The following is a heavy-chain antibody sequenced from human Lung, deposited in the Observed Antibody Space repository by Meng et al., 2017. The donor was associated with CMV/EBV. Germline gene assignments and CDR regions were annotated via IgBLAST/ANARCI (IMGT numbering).Heavy chain of an antibody. CDR2: IQYDGSNE. V-gene: IGHV3-30*02. D-gene: IGHD2-15*01. CDR1: GFAFNSYG. J-gene: IGHJ6*02. Sequence: GGSXRLXXEASGFAFNSYGMHGVRQDPGKGVAWVAFIQYDGSNEYYADSVKGRFTITRDNSKNTLYVQMNSLRAEDTAVYYCAKDREQWWWGYYGMDIWGQGXTVTVSS. CDR3: AKDREQWWWGYYGMDI.